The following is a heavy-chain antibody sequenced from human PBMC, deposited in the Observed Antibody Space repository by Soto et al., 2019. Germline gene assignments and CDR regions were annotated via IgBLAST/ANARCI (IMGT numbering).Heavy chain of an antibody. CDR3: ARKALVVPADDDAFDI. CDR1: GFTFSSYW. J-gene: IGHJ3*02. CDR2: IKQDGSEK. D-gene: IGHD2-2*01. Sequence: GGSLRLSCAASGFTFSSYWMSWVRQAPGKGLEWVANIKQDGSEKYYVDSVKGRFTISRDNAKNSLYLQMNSLRSEDTAVYYCARKALVVPADDDAFDIWGQGTMVTV. V-gene: IGHV3-7*05.